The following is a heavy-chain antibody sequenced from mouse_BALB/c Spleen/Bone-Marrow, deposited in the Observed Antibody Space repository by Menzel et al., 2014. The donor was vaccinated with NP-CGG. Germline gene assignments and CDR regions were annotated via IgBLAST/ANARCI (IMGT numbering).Heavy chain of an antibody. CDR1: GFSLTSYG. V-gene: IGHV2-9*02. CDR2: IWAGGST. Sequence: QVQLQQSGPGLVAPSQSLSTTCTVSGFSLTSYGVHWVRQPPGKGLEWLGVIWAGGSTNYNSALMSRLSISKDNSKSQVFLKMNSLQTDDTAMYYCARGGGSWYFDVWGAGTTVTVSS. J-gene: IGHJ1*01. CDR3: ARGGGSWYFDV.